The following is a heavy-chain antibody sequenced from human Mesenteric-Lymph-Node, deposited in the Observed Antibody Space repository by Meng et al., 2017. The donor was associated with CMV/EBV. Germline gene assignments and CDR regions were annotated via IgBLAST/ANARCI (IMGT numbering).Heavy chain of an antibody. Sequence: GGSLRLSCEASGFTFSTYGMHWVRQAPGNGLEWVAVIWYDSSGKYYADSVKGRFTISRDNSKNTLYLQMNSLRAEDTAVYYCAKDLRFLEWEYYGMDVWGQGTTVTVSS. V-gene: IGHV3-30*02. CDR3: AKDLRFLEWEYYGMDV. CDR1: GFTFSTYG. CDR2: IWYDSSGK. D-gene: IGHD3-3*01. J-gene: IGHJ6*02.